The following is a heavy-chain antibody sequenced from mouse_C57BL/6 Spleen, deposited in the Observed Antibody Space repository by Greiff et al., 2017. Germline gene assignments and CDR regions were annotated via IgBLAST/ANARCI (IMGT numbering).Heavy chain of an antibody. CDR2: ISDGGSYT. CDR3: AARARFAY. CDR1: GFTFSSYA. J-gene: IGHJ3*01. V-gene: IGHV5-4*03. Sequence: DVKLVESGGGLVKPGGSLKLSCAASGFTFSSYAMSWVRQTPEKRLEWVATISDGGSYTYYPDNVKGRFTLSRDNAKNNLYLQMSHLKSEDTAMYYYAARARFAYWGQGTLVTVSA. D-gene: IGHD3-3*01.